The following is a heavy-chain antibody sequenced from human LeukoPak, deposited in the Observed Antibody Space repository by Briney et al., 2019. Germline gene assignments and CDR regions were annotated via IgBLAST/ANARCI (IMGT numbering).Heavy chain of an antibody. V-gene: IGHV4-4*07. D-gene: IGHD5-24*01. CDR2: IYTSGST. Sequence: SETLSLTCTVSGGSISSYYWSWIRQPAGKGLEWVGRIYTSGSTNYNPSLKSRVTMSVNTSKNQFSLKLSSVTAADTAVYYCARGSRVVARYGEMATEHHPNYYYYMDVWGKGTTVTVSS. CDR3: ARGSRVVARYGEMATEHHPNYYYYMDV. CDR1: GGSISSYY. J-gene: IGHJ6*03.